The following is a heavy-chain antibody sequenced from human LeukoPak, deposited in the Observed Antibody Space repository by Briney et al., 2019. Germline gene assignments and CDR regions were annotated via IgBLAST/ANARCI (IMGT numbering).Heavy chain of an antibody. CDR1: GGSISSSSYY. J-gene: IGHJ5*02. Sequence: SETLSLTCSVSGGSISSSSYYWDWIRQPPGKGLEWIGEINHSGSTNYNPSLKSRVTISVDTSKNQFSLKLSSVTAADTAVYYCARRPRRSSSWNWFDPWGQGTLVTVSS. CDR3: ARRPRRSSSWNWFDP. D-gene: IGHD6-13*01. V-gene: IGHV4-39*07. CDR2: INHSGST.